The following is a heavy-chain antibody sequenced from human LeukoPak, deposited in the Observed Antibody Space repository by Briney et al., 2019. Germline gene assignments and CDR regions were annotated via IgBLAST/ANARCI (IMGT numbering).Heavy chain of an antibody. CDR2: MSSRGTYI. V-gene: IGHV3-21*01. CDR1: GFTFRDYS. J-gene: IGHJ4*02. D-gene: IGHD3-10*01. CDR3: ARELSWGFSFDY. Sequence: GGSLRLSCAASGFTFRDYSMNWVRHVPGKGLEWIPSMSSRGTYIYYADAVKGRFTISRDNTQSSVFLQMNSLRVDDTAIYYCARELSWGFSFDYWGQGTLVTVSS.